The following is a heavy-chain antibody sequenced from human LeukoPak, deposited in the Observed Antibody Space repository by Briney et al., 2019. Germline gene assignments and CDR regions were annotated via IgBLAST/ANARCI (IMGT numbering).Heavy chain of an antibody. CDR2: IKQDGSVK. Sequence: PGGSLRPSCAASGFSISGYWMTWVRQAPGKGLEWVANIKQDGSVKTYVDSVKGRFTISRDNAKNSLYLKMDSLRVEDTAMYYCARDGGTYWYDPWGQGTLVPVSS. CDR1: GFSISGYW. V-gene: IGHV3-7*01. D-gene: IGHD3-16*01. J-gene: IGHJ5*02. CDR3: ARDGGTYWYDP.